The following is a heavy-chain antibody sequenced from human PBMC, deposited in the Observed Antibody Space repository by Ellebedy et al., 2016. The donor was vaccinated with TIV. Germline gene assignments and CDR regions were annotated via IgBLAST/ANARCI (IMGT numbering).Heavy chain of an antibody. D-gene: IGHD1-26*01. CDR1: GYTFTGYY. CDR3: AREPELLSVFDY. V-gene: IGHV1-2*02. J-gene: IGHJ4*02. Sequence: AASVKVSCKASGYTFTGYYMHWVRQAPGQGLEWMGWINPNSGGTNYAQKFQGRVTMTRDTSISTAYMELSRLRSDDTAVYYCAREPELLSVFDYWGQGTLVTVSS. CDR2: INPNSGGT.